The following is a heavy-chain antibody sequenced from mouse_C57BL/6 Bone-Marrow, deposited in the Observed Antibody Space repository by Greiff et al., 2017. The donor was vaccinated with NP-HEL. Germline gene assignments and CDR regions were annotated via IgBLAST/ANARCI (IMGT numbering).Heavy chain of an antibody. CDR3: ARGDYDEDYFDY. CDR1: GFTFSSYA. V-gene: IGHV5-4*03. D-gene: IGHD2-4*01. Sequence: EVMLVESGGGLVKPGGSLKLSCAASGFTFSSYAMSWVRQTPEKRLEWVATISDGGSYTYYPDNVKGRFTISRDNAKNNLYLQMSHLKSEDTAMYYCARGDYDEDYFDYWGQGTTLTVSS. J-gene: IGHJ2*01. CDR2: ISDGGSYT.